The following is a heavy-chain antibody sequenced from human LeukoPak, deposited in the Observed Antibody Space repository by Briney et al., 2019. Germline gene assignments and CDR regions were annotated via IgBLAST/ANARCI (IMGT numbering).Heavy chain of an antibody. CDR2: ISAYNGNT. J-gene: IGHJ4*02. V-gene: IGHV1-18*01. Sequence: WASVKVSCKASGYTFTSYGISWVRQAPGQGLEWMGWISAYNGNTNYAQKLQGRVTMTTDTSTSTAYMELRSLRSDDTAVYYCARGGSSGWRTPNDDYWGQGTLVTVSS. CDR1: GYTFTSYG. CDR3: ARGGSSGWRTPNDDY. D-gene: IGHD6-19*01.